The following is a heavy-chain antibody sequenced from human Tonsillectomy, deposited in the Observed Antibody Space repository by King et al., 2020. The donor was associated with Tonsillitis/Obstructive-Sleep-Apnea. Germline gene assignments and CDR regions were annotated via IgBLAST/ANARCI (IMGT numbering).Heavy chain of an antibody. CDR2: INHSGST. D-gene: IGHD4-11*01. CDR3: ARGPPLDYSNYIIDY. Sequence: VQLQQWGAGLLKPSETLSLTCAVYGGSFSGYYWSWIRQPPGKGLELIGEINHSGSTNYNPSLKSRVTISVETSKNQFSLKLSSVTAADTAVYYCARGPPLDYSNYIIDYWGQGTLVTVSS. V-gene: IGHV4-34*01. J-gene: IGHJ4*02. CDR1: GGSFSGYY.